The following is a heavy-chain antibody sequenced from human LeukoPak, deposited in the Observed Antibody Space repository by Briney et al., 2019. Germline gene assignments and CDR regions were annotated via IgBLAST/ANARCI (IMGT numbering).Heavy chain of an antibody. Sequence: GVSLRLSCATPGFTFSNDAMSWVRQAPGKGLEWVTAISGSGTSTYYAESVKGRFTISRDTSKNTLYLPMNRPRAEEQSAYYCANTGKPPSDYWGQGTLVTVSS. CDR2: ISGSGTST. CDR1: GFTFSNDA. J-gene: IGHJ4*02. CDR3: ANTGKPPSDY. D-gene: IGHD1-14*01. V-gene: IGHV3-23*01.